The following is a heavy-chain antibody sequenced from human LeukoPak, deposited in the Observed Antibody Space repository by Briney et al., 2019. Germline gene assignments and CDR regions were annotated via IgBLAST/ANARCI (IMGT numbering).Heavy chain of an antibody. V-gene: IGHV3-23*01. Sequence: GGSLRLSCAASGFTLSSYAMHWGRQAPGKGLEWVSFFRGSGGSTYYADSVKGRFTTSRDNSKNTLYLQMNSRRAEDTAVYYCAKALRGHTSCYFHWGQGTLVTVSS. D-gene: IGHD2-2*01. CDR3: AKALRGHTSCYFH. J-gene: IGHJ4*02. CDR2: FRGSGGST. CDR1: GFTLSSYA.